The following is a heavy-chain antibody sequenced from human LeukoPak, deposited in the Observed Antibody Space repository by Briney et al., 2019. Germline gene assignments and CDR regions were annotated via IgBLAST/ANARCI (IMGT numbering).Heavy chain of an antibody. D-gene: IGHD6-19*01. CDR1: GFTFSSYG. J-gene: IGHJ4*02. CDR3: GKTTTGYSSGQKPAWPVDY. CDR2: ISYDGSNK. Sequence: PGGSLRLSCAASGFTFSSYGMHWVRQAPGKGLEWVAVISYDGSNKYYADSVKGRFTISRDNSKNTVYLQINSLRAEDTVVYYCGKTTTGYSSGQKPAWPVDYWGQGTLVTVSS. V-gene: IGHV3-30*18.